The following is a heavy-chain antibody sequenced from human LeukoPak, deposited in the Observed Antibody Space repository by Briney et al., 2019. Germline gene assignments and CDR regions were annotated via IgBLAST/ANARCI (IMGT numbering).Heavy chain of an antibody. Sequence: GGSLRLSCAASGFTFSNYWMAWVRQAPGKGLEWVANIKQDGSEKYYVDSVKGRFTISRDNAKNSLYLQMNSLRAEDTALYYCARGYNYALDYWGQGTLVTVSS. J-gene: IGHJ4*02. V-gene: IGHV3-7*01. D-gene: IGHD2-2*01. CDR3: ARGYNYALDY. CDR2: IKQDGSEK. CDR1: GFTFSNYW.